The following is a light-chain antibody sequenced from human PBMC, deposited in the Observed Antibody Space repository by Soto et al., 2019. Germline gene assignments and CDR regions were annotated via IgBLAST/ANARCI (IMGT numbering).Light chain of an antibody. J-gene: IGKJ3*01. CDR3: LKYNSAPRDT. CDR1: QGISTY. Sequence: DIPMTQSPSSLSASVGDRVTITCRASQGISTYLAWYQQKQGKVPKLVIYAASTLQSGVPSQFSGSGSGTDFTLTISSLQPEDVATYYCLKYNSAPRDTFGPGTKVDIK. CDR2: AAS. V-gene: IGKV1-27*01.